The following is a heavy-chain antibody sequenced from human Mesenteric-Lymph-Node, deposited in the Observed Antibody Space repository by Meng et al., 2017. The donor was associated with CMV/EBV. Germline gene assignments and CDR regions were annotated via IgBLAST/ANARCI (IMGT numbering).Heavy chain of an antibody. CDR1: GYTFTSYA. D-gene: IGHD6-13*01. CDR2: INTNTGNP. CDR3: ARAGIAAKDRFNL. V-gene: IGHV7-4-1*02. Sequence: KASGYTFTSYAMHWVRQAPGQGLEWMGWINTNTGNPTYAQGFTGRFVFSLDTSVSTAYLQISSLKAEDTAVYYCARAGIAAKDRFNLWGRGTLVTVSS. J-gene: IGHJ2*01.